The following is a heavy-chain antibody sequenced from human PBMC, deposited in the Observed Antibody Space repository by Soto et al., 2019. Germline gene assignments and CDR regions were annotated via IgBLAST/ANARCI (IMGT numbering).Heavy chain of an antibody. V-gene: IGHV3-33*01. CDR1: GFTFSSYG. D-gene: IGHD2-21*02. Sequence: QVQLVESGGGVVRPGRSLRLSCAASGFTFSSYGMHWVRQAPGKGLEWVAVIWYDGSNKYYADSVKGRFTISRDNSKNTLYLQMNSLRAEDTAVYYCARDGVTDDAFDIWGQGTMVTVSS. CDR2: IWYDGSNK. J-gene: IGHJ3*02. CDR3: ARDGVTDDAFDI.